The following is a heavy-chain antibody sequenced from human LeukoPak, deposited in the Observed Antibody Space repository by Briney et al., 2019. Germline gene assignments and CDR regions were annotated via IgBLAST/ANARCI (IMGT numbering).Heavy chain of an antibody. D-gene: IGHD6-13*01. CDR1: GFTFSSYA. V-gene: IGHV3-30*04. Sequence: GGSLKLSCAASGFTFSSYAMHWVRLAPGKGLEWVAVISYDGSNKYYADSVKGRFTISRDNSKNTLYLQMNSLRAEDTAVYYCARRQKLACDYWGQGTLVTVSS. J-gene: IGHJ4*02. CDR2: ISYDGSNK. CDR3: ARRQKLACDY.